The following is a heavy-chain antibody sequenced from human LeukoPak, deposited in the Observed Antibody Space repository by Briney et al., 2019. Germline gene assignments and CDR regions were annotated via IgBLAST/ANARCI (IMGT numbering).Heavy chain of an antibody. Sequence: SETLSLTCTVSGGSISSYYWSWIRQPAGRGLEWIGRIYTSGSTNYNPSLKSRVTMSVDTSKNQFSLKLSSVTAADTAVYYCARDPSSYNWFDPWGQGTLVTVSS. V-gene: IGHV4-4*07. J-gene: IGHJ5*02. D-gene: IGHD6-6*01. CDR2: IYTSGST. CDR1: GGSISSYY. CDR3: ARDPSSYNWFDP.